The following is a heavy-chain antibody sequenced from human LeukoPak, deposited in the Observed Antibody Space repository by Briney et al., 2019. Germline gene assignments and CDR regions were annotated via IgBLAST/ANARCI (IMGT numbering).Heavy chain of an antibody. D-gene: IGHD6-13*01. V-gene: IGHV4-34*01. J-gene: IGHJ4*02. CDR1: GGSFSGYY. Sequence: SETLSLTCAVYGGSFSGYYWSWIRKPPGKGLEWIGEINHSGSTNYNPSLKSRVTISVDTSKNQFSLKLSSVTAADTAVYYCARGPSSSWYPRFDYWGQGTLVTVPS. CDR2: INHSGST. CDR3: ARGPSSSWYPRFDY.